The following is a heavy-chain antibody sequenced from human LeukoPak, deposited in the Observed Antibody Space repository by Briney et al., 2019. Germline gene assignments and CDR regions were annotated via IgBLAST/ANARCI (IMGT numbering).Heavy chain of an antibody. CDR1: GYTFTGYY. V-gene: IGHV1-2*04. CDR2: INPNSGGT. CDR3: ARAERAGYSGPNAFDT. Sequence: ASVKVSCKASGYTFTGYYMHWVRQAPGQGLEWMGWINPNSGGTNYAQKFQGWVTMTRDTSISTAYMELSRLRSDDTAVYYCARAERAGYSGPNAFDTWGQGTMVTVSS. J-gene: IGHJ3*02. D-gene: IGHD5-12*01.